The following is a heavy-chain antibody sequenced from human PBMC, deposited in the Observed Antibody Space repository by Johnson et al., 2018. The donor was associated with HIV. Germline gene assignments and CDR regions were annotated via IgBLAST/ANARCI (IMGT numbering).Heavy chain of an antibody. Sequence: QEKLVESGGGVVQPGGSLRLSCAASGFTFSSYGMHWVRQAPGKGLEWVAFIRYDGSNKYYADSVKGRFTISRDNSKNTLYLQMNSLRAEDTAVYYCARDGRDLVTRGSFDVWGQGTVVTVSS. D-gene: IGHD2-21*02. CDR2: IRYDGSNK. CDR1: GFTFSSYG. V-gene: IGHV3-30*02. J-gene: IGHJ3*01. CDR3: ARDGRDLVTRGSFDV.